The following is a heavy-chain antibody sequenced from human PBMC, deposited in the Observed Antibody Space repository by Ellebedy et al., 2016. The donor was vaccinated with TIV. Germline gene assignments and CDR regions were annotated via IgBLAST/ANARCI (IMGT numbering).Heavy chain of an antibody. Sequence: ASVKVSCKASGYTFTSYYMHWVRQAPGQGLEWMGIINPSGGSTSYAQKFQGRVTMTRDTSTSTVYMELSSPRSEDTAVYYCARDRSSSWYPLFGVTPDYWGQGTLVTVSS. CDR1: GYTFTSYY. D-gene: IGHD6-13*01. J-gene: IGHJ4*02. CDR2: INPSGGST. CDR3: ARDRSSSWYPLFGVTPDY. V-gene: IGHV1-46*01.